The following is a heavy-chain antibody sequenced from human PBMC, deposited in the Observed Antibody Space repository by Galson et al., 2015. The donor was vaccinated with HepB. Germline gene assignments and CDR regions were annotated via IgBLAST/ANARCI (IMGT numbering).Heavy chain of an antibody. J-gene: IGHJ5*02. Sequence: SVKVSCKVSGYTLTELSMHWVRQAPGKGLEWMGGFDPEDGETIYAQKFQGRVTMTEDTSTDTAYMELSSLRSEDTAVYYCATGSGMVRGQLGIVAGSWFDPWGQGTLVTVSS. D-gene: IGHD3-10*01. CDR3: ATGSGMVRGQLGIVAGSWFDP. CDR1: GYTLTELS. V-gene: IGHV1-24*01. CDR2: FDPEDGET.